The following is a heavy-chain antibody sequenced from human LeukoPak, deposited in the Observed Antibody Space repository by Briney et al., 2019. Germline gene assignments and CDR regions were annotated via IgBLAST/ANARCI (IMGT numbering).Heavy chain of an antibody. CDR2: IIPIFGTA. CDR1: GGTFSSYA. Sequence: ASVKVSCKASGGTFSSYAISWERQAPGQGLEWMGGIIPIFGTANYAQKFQGRVTITADESTSTAYMELSSLRSEDTAVYYCASSIAAAGTVGSFDYWGQGTLVTVSS. V-gene: IGHV1-69*13. CDR3: ASSIAAAGTVGSFDY. D-gene: IGHD6-13*01. J-gene: IGHJ4*02.